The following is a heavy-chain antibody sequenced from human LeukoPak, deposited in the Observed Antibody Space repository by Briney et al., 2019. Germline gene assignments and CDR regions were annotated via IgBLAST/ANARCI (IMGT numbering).Heavy chain of an antibody. D-gene: IGHD5-18*01. CDR1: GYTFTDFY. V-gene: IGHV1-2*02. CDR3: ARDRSALGYRQFDY. Sequence: ASVKVSCKTSGYTFTDFYIHWVRHGPGQGLEYMGWINPKSGGTTYAQRFHGRVTMARDTSISTAYMELSGLKSDDTAVYYCARDRSALGYRQFDYWGQGTLVTVSS. J-gene: IGHJ4*02. CDR2: INPKSGGT.